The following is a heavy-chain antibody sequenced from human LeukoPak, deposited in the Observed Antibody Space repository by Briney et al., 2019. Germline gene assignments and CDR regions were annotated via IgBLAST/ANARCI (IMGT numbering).Heavy chain of an antibody. CDR3: AKDERNWNYNLASQTYD. CDR1: GFTFSSYA. CDR2: ISGSGGST. Sequence: GGSLRLSCAASGFTFSSYAMSWVRQAPGKGLEWVSAISGSGGSTYYADSVKGRFSISRDNSKNTLYLQMNSLRAEDTAVYYCAKDERNWNYNLASQTYDWGQGTLVTVSS. D-gene: IGHD1-7*01. J-gene: IGHJ4*02. V-gene: IGHV3-23*01.